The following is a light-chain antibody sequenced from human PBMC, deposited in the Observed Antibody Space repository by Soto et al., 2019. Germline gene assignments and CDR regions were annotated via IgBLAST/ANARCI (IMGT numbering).Light chain of an antibody. CDR2: GAS. CDR3: QESYSSPFT. Sequence: IQLTQSPSSLSASVGDRVTITCRASQGLNTNLAWYQQKPGKAPNLLIYGASTLQKGVPSRFSGNGSGTDFTLTISSLQPEDLATYYCQESYSSPFTIGPGTRVDVK. J-gene: IGKJ3*01. V-gene: IGKV1-9*01. CDR1: QGLNTN.